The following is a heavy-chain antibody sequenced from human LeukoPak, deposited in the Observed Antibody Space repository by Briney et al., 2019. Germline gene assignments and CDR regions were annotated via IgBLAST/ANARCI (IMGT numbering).Heavy chain of an antibody. CDR3: ARSLEAGYSSSWYWGY. Sequence: GGSLRLSCAASGFTFSSYSMNWVRQAPGKGLEWVSSISSSSSYIYYADSVKGRFTISRDNAKNSLYLQMNSLRAEDTAVYYCARSLEAGYSSSWYWGYWGQGTLVTVSS. CDR2: ISSSSSYI. J-gene: IGHJ4*02. V-gene: IGHV3-21*01. CDR1: GFTFSSYS. D-gene: IGHD6-13*01.